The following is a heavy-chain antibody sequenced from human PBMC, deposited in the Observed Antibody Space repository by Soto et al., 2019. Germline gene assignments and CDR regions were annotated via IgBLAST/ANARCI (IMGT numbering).Heavy chain of an antibody. CDR3: ARGMITFGGY. CDR2: ISDDGINT. Sequence: QVQLVESGGGVVQPGRSLRLSCAASGFILNNYAMYWVRQAPGKGLEWMAVISDDGINTYYADSVKGRFTISRDNSQNTLYLQMNSLRPEDTAVYYCARGMITFGGYWGQGTLVTVSS. V-gene: IGHV3-30-3*01. J-gene: IGHJ4*02. CDR1: GFILNNYA. D-gene: IGHD3-16*01.